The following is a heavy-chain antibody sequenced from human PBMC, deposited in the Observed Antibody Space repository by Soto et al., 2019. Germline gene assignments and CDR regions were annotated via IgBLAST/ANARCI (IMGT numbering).Heavy chain of an antibody. V-gene: IGHV4-30-4*01. CDR3: ARVRYSYGSPLFDY. CDR2: IYYSGST. Sequence: SETLSLTCTVSGGSISSGDYYWSWIRQPPGKGLEWIGYIYYSGSTYYNPSLKSRVTISVDTSKNQFSLKLSSVTAADTAVYYCARVRYSYGSPLFDYWGQGTLVPVSS. CDR1: GGSISSGDYY. J-gene: IGHJ4*02. D-gene: IGHD5-18*01.